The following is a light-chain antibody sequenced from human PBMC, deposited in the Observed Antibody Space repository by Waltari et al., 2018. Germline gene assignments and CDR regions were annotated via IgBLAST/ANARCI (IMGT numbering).Light chain of an antibody. CDR1: RSHIRAGYD. Sequence: QSVLTQPPSVSGAPGHSVTIPSTGTRSHIRAGYDVHWYPQLPGAPPKLLIYAFVNRPSGVPDRFYGSKSGTSASLAINGLQAEDEAIYYCQSYDSSLNAVFGGGTKVTVL. CDR3: QSYDSSLNAV. CDR2: AFV. J-gene: IGLJ3*02. V-gene: IGLV1-40*01.